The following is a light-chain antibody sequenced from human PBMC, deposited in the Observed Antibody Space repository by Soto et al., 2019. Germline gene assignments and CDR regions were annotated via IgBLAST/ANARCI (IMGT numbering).Light chain of an antibody. Sequence: QSALTQPASVSGSPGQSIAISCTGTSSDVGGYNYVSWYQQHPGKAPKLMISEVSNRPSGVSNRFSGSKSGNTAYLTISGLQAEDEADYYCSSYTSRSTYVVINGTKLTVL. J-gene: IGLJ1*01. CDR3: SSYTSRSTYV. CDR2: EVS. CDR1: SSDVGGYNY. V-gene: IGLV2-14*01.